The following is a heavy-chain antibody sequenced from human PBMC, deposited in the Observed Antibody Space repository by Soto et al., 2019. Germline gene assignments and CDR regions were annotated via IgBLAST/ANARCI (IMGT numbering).Heavy chain of an antibody. V-gene: IGHV3-66*01. D-gene: IGHD1-26*01. CDR2: IYSGGST. CDR3: ARTDAGTFDY. J-gene: IGHJ4*02. CDR1: GFTVSSNY. Sequence: GGSLRLSCTASGFTVSSNYRSWVRQAPGKGLEWVSVIYSGGSTYYADSVKGRFTISRDNSKNTLYLQMNSLRAEDTAVYYCARTDAGTFDYWGQGTLVTVSS.